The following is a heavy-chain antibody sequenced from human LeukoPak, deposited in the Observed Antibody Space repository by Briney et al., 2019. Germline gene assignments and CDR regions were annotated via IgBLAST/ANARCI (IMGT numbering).Heavy chain of an antibody. V-gene: IGHV3-21*01. CDR3: ARDRDYAFDS. D-gene: IGHD4-17*01. Sequence: PGGSLRLSCAASGFTFSSYSMNWVRQAPGKGLEWVSSISSSSSYIYYADSVKGRFTISRDDAKNSLYLQMNSLRDEDTAVYCCARDRDYAFDSWGQGTLVTVSS. J-gene: IGHJ4*02. CDR2: ISSSSSYI. CDR1: GFTFSSYS.